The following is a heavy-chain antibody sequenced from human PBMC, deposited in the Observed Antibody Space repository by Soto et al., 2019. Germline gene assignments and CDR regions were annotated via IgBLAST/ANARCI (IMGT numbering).Heavy chain of an antibody. Sequence: QVQLQESGPGLVKPSGTLSLTCAVSGGSISDNWWSWVRQPPGKGLEWIGEIYHTGTTHYNPSLWSRVTISIDKSKNQFSLKLSSVTAADTAVYYCARHIAVPRTRGFGFWGQGTLVTVSS. CDR3: ARHIAVPRTRGFGF. CDR1: GGSISDNW. D-gene: IGHD6-19*01. CDR2: IYHTGTT. J-gene: IGHJ4*02. V-gene: IGHV4-4*02.